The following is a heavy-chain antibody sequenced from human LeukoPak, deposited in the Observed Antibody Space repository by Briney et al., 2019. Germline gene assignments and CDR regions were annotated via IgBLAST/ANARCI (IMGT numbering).Heavy chain of an antibody. D-gene: IGHD1-14*01. Sequence: GSSVKVSRKASGGTFSSYAISWVRQAPGQGLEWMGGIIPIFGTANYAQKFQGRVTITADESTSTAYMELSSLRSEDTAVYYCARVGEPMDAYYYYGMDVWGQGTTVTVSS. V-gene: IGHV1-69*01. CDR2: IIPIFGTA. J-gene: IGHJ6*02. CDR3: ARVGEPMDAYYYYGMDV. CDR1: GGTFSSYA.